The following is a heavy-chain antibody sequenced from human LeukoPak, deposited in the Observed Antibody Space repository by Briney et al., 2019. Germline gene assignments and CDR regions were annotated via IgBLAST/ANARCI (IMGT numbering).Heavy chain of an antibody. D-gene: IGHD6-6*01. J-gene: IGHJ5*02. V-gene: IGHV4-59*08. Sequence: SKTLSLTCTVSGGSISSYYWSWIREPPGKGLEWSGYIYYSWSTNYNPSLKTRVSISVHTSKHQFSLKLSSVTAADTAVYYCARSSINWFDPWGQGTLVTVSS. CDR3: ARSSINWFDP. CDR1: GGSISSYY. CDR2: IYYSWST.